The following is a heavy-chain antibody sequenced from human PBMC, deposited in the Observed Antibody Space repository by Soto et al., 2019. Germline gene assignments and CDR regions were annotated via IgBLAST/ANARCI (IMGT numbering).Heavy chain of an antibody. V-gene: IGHV3-30*18. Sequence: QVQLVESGGGVVQPGRSLRLSCAASGFTFSSYGMHWVRQAPGKGLEWVAVISYDGSNKYYADSVKGRFTISRDNSKNTLYLQMNSLRAEDTAVYYCAKDRKIAATEGYYYGMDVWGQGTTVTVSS. CDR3: AKDRKIAATEGYYYGMDV. J-gene: IGHJ6*02. D-gene: IGHD2-15*01. CDR2: ISYDGSNK. CDR1: GFTFSSYG.